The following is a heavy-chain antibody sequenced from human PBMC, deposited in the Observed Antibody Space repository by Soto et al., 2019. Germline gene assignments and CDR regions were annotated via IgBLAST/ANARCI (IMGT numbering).Heavy chain of an antibody. CDR1: GGSISSYY. D-gene: IGHD4-17*01. V-gene: IGHV4-59*01. CDR2: IYYSGST. Sequence: QVQLQESGPGLVKPSETLSLTCTVSGGSISSYYWSWIRQPPGKGLEWIGYIYYSGSTNYNPSLKSRVTISVDTSKNQFSLKLSSVTAADTAVYYCARAGYGDLTPYYYYYGMDVWGQGTTVTVSS. CDR3: ARAGYGDLTPYYYYYGMDV. J-gene: IGHJ6*02.